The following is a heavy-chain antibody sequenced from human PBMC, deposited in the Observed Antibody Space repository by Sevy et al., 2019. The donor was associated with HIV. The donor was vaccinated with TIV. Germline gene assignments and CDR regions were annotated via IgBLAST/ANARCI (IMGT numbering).Heavy chain of an antibody. J-gene: IGHJ6*02. Sequence: GGSLRLSCAASGFTFSSYWMHWVRQAPGKGLVWVSRINSDGRSTSYADSVKGRVTISRENAKNTLYLQMNSLSAEDTAVYYCERALTDIVVVPATRDYYGMDDWGQGTTVTVSS. CDR2: INSDGRST. CDR3: ERALTDIVVVPATRDYYGMDD. D-gene: IGHD2-2*01. V-gene: IGHV3-74*01. CDR1: GFTFSSYW.